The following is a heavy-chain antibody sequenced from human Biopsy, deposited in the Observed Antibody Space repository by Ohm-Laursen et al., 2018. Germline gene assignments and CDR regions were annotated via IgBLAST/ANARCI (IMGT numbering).Heavy chain of an antibody. D-gene: IGHD1-1*01. J-gene: IGHJ4*02. CDR3: AADINVWNVNY. V-gene: IGHV1-69*06. CDR1: GGTFTNHA. Sequence: ASVKVSCKASGGTFTNHAVGWVRQAPGQGLEWVGSSIPLFNTANYADKFQGRVTLTADKSTTTAYMELRSLRSEDTAVYYCAADINVWNVNYWGQGTQVTVSS. CDR2: SIPLFNTA.